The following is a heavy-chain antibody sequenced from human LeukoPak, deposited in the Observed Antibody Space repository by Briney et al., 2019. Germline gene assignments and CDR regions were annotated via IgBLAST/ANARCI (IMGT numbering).Heavy chain of an antibody. CDR3: ANYHDYSNFQGAYYLDY. Sequence: SETLSLTCTVSGGSISGYYWSWIRQPPGKGLEWIGNIYYSGSTNYDPSLKSRVTISVDTSKNQFSLKLSSVTAADTAVYYCANYHDYSNFQGAYYLDYWGQGTLVTVSS. CDR1: GGSISGYY. J-gene: IGHJ4*02. D-gene: IGHD4-11*01. V-gene: IGHV4-59*08. CDR2: IYYSGST.